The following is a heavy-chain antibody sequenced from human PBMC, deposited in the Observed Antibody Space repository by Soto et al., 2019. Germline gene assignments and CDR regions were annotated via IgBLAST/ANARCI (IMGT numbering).Heavy chain of an antibody. J-gene: IGHJ4*02. CDR2: IYYSGST. Sequence: SVTLCLTCTVSGGSISSYYWSWIRQPPGKGLEWIGYIYYSGSTNYNPSLKSRVTISVDTSKNQFSLKLSSVTAADTAVYYCARGGYYPYYFDYWGQGTLVTVSS. V-gene: IGHV4-59*01. CDR1: GGSISSYY. CDR3: ARGGYYPYYFDY. D-gene: IGHD3-22*01.